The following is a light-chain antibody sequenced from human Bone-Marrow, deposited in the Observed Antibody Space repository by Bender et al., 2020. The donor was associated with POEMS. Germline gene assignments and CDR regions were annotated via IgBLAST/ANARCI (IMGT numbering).Light chain of an antibody. CDR3: CSYAGTFTYV. V-gene: IGLV2-11*01. CDR1: SNDVGGYNY. J-gene: IGLJ1*01. Sequence: QSALTQPRSVSGSPGQSVTISCTGTSNDVGGYNYVSWYQQHPGKAPQLMIYDVNKRPSGVPDRFSASKSGNTASLTISGLQAEDDADYYCCSYAGTFTYVFGTGTTVTVL. CDR2: DVN.